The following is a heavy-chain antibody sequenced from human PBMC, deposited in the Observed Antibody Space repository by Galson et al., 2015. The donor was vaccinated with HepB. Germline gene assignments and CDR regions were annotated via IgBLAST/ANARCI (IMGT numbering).Heavy chain of an antibody. CDR2: MNPNSGNT. Sequence: SVKVSCKASGSTFTSYDINWVRQATGQGLEWMGWMNPNSGNTGYTQKFQGRVTMTRNTSISTAYMELSSLRSEDTAVYYCARNCTSTSCYTIGGPAWFDPWGQGTLVTVSS. CDR1: GSTFTSYD. J-gene: IGHJ5*02. D-gene: IGHD2-2*02. V-gene: IGHV1-8*01. CDR3: ARNCTSTSCYTIGGPAWFDP.